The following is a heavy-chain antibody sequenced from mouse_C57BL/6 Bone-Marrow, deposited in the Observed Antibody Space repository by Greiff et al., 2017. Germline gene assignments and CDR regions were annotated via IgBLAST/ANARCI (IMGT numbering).Heavy chain of an antibody. CDR1: GFNIKDDY. D-gene: IGHD1-1*01. CDR3: TTYGSSHWYFDV. J-gene: IGHJ1*03. V-gene: IGHV14-4*01. CDR2: IDPENGDT. Sequence: VHLKQSGAELVRPGASVKLSCTASGFNIKDDYMHWVKQRPEQGLEWIGWIDPENGDTEYASKFQGKATITADTSSNTAYLQLSSLTSEDTAVYYCTTYGSSHWYFDVWGTGTTVTVSS.